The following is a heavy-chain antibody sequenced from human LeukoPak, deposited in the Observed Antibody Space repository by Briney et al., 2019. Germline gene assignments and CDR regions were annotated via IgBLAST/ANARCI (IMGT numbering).Heavy chain of an antibody. CDR1: GGTFSSYA. J-gene: IGHJ4*02. D-gene: IGHD5-24*01. Sequence: GASVKVSCKASGGTFSSYAISWVRQAPGQGLEWMGRIIPILGIASYAQKFQGRVTITADKSTSTAYMELSSLRSEDTAVYYCARESRDGYNRWIDYWGQGTLVTVSS. CDR2: IIPILGIA. CDR3: ARESRDGYNRWIDY. V-gene: IGHV1-69*04.